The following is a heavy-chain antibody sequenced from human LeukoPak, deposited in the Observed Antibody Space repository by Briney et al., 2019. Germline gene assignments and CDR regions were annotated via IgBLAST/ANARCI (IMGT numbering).Heavy chain of an antibody. D-gene: IGHD3-22*01. J-gene: IGHJ4*02. V-gene: IGHV3-9*01. CDR2: ISWNSGSI. CDR3: AKDIGYYDSSGYYPAN. Sequence: HPGRSLRLSCAASGFTFDDYDMHWVRQAPGKGLEWVSGISWNSGSIGYADSVEGRFTISRDNAKNSLYLQMNSLRAEDTALYYCAKDIGYYDSSGYYPANWGQGTLVTVSS. CDR1: GFTFDDYD.